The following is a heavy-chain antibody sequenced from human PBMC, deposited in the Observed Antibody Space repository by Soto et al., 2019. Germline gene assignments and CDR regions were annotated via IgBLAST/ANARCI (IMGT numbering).Heavy chain of an antibody. Sequence: ASVKVSCKASGYTFSTYGMHWVRQAPGQSLEWMGWLNGGTGQTRYSQRFQDRVIITRDTSASTGYMELSSLRSEDTAVYYCARDQRPTVRIYYSKPYYYYYGMDVWGQGTTVTVSS. CDR2: LNGGTGQT. D-gene: IGHD4-4*01. CDR3: ARDQRPTVRIYYSKPYYYYYGMDV. CDR1: GYTFSTYG. V-gene: IGHV1-3*01. J-gene: IGHJ6*02.